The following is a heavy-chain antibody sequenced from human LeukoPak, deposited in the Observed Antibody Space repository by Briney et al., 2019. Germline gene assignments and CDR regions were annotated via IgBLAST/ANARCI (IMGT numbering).Heavy chain of an antibody. V-gene: IGHV4-4*07. CDR2: IYTSGST. J-gene: IGHJ6*02. CDR1: GGSISSYY. CDR3: AGTTYDILTRAYYYYYGMDV. D-gene: IGHD3-9*01. Sequence: SETLSLTCTVSGGSISSYYWSWIRQPAGKGLEWIGRIYTSGSTNYNPSLKSRVTMSVDTSKNQFSLKLSSVTAADTAVYYCAGTTYDILTRAYYYYYGMDVWGQGTTVTVSS.